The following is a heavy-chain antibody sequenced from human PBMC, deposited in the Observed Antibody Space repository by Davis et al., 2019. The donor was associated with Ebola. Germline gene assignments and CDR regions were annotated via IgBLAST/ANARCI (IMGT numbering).Heavy chain of an antibody. CDR1: GGSISSYY. J-gene: IGHJ6*04. V-gene: IGHV4-59*01. CDR2: MNYSGST. Sequence: MPSETLSLTCTVSGGSISSYYWSWIRQPPGKGPEWIADMNYSGSTNYNPSIKSRVTISVDTSKNQFSLKLSSVTAADTAVYYCARVPTGTGYYYYYYGMDVWGKGTTVTVSS. CDR3: ARVPTGTGYYYYYYGMDV. D-gene: IGHD1-1*01.